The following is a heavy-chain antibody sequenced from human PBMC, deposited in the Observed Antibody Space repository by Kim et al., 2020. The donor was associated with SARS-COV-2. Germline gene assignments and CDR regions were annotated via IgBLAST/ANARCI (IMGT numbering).Heavy chain of an antibody. J-gene: IGHJ3*02. CDR1: GFTFSSYG. D-gene: IGHD2-15*01. CDR3: ARESVVAATLDAFDI. Sequence: GGSLRLSCAASGFTFSSYGMHWVRQAPGKGLEWVAVIWYDGSNKYYADSVKGRFTISRDNSKNTLYLQMNSLRAEDTAVYYCARESVVAATLDAFDIWGQGTMVTVSS. CDR2: IWYDGSNK. V-gene: IGHV3-33*01.